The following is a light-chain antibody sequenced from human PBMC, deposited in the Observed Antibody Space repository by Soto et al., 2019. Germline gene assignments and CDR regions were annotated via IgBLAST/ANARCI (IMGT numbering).Light chain of an antibody. CDR3: CSYAGSYTFARNV. CDR1: SSNIGSNY. V-gene: IGLV1-47*01. CDR2: RNN. J-gene: IGLJ1*01. Sequence: QSVLTQPPSASGTPGQRVNISCSGSSSNIGSNYVYWYRQFPGTAPKLLIQRNNQRPSGVPARFSGSKSGTSASLAISGLRSEDEADYYCCSYAGSYTFARNVFGTGTKLTVL.